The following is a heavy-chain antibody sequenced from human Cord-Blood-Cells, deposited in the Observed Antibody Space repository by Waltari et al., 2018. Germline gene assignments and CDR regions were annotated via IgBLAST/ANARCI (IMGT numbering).Heavy chain of an antibody. Sequence: QVQLVQSGAEVKKPGASVKVSCKVSGYTLTELSMHWVRQAPGKGPEWMGGFDPEDGETIYAQKFQGRVTMTEDTSTDTAYMELSSLRSEDTAVYYCATAAYSSSSYYYYYYGMDVWGQGTTVTVSS. D-gene: IGHD6-6*01. CDR1: GYTLTELS. CDR2: FDPEDGET. CDR3: ATAAYSSSSYYYYYYGMDV. J-gene: IGHJ6*02. V-gene: IGHV1-24*01.